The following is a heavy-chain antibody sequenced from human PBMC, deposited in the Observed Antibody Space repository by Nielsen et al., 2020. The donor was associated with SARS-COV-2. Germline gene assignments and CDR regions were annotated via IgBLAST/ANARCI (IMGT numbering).Heavy chain of an antibody. CDR3: ARDQISRDGYIPNSYYFDY. CDR2: INPSGGST. J-gene: IGHJ4*02. V-gene: IGHV1-46*01. Sequence: WVRQVPGQGLEWMGIINPSGGSTSYAQKFQGRVTMTRDTSTSTVYMELSSLRSEDTAVYYCARDQISRDGYIPNSYYFDYWGQGTLVTVSS. D-gene: IGHD5-24*01.